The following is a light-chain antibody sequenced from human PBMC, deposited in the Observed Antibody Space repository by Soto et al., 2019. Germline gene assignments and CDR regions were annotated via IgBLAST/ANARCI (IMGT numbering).Light chain of an antibody. CDR2: EGN. Sequence: QSALTQPASVSGSPGQSVTMSCAGASSDVGSYNLVSWYQQYPGKAPKLIIYEGNKRPSGVSNRFSGSESGNTASLISSVLQAEDAADYYCCSFAGSSTSFVGGTKLTVL. J-gene: IGLJ2*01. CDR3: CSFAGSSTS. CDR1: SSDVGSYNL. V-gene: IGLV2-23*01.